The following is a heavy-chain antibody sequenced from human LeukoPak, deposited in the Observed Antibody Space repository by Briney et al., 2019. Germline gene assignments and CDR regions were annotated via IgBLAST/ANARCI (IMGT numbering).Heavy chain of an antibody. J-gene: IGHJ6*03. CDR3: ARAPGCGYCSSPYYYYYYMDV. CDR1: GYTFTGYY. CDR2: INPNSGGT. D-gene: IGHD2-2*01. V-gene: IGHV1-2*02. Sequence: GASVKVSCKASGYTFTGYYMHWVRQAPGQGLEWMGWINPNSGGTNYAQKFQGRVTMTRDTSISTAYMELSRLRSDDTAVYYCARAPGCGYCSSPYYYYYYMDVWGKGTTVTVSS.